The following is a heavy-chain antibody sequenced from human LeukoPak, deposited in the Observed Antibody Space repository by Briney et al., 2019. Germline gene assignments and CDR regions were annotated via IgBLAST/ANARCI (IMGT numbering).Heavy chain of an antibody. V-gene: IGHV4-34*01. CDR3: ARDLQVGALYYFDY. Sequence: PSETLSLTCAVYGGSFSGYYWSWIRQPPGKGLEWIGEINHSGSTNYNPSLKSRVTISVDTSKNQFSLKLGSVTAEDTAVYYCARDLQVGALYYFDYWGQGTLVTVSS. J-gene: IGHJ4*02. CDR2: INHSGST. D-gene: IGHD1-26*01. CDR1: GGSFSGYY.